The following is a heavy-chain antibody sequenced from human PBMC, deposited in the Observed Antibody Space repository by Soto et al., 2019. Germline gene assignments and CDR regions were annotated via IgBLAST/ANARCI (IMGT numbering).Heavy chain of an antibody. CDR3: APRRTYNINWNEGCFDY. D-gene: IGHD1-1*01. Sequence: QITLKESGPALVTPTQTLTLTCTLSGFSISTYGLGVGWIRQPPGGALEWLAVIYWDDDKRYTPSLRSRLTISKDTSKNQVFLIVTNMDAVDTGTYYCAPRRTYNINWNEGCFDYWGQGTLVTVSS. J-gene: IGHJ4*02. CDR2: IYWDDDK. V-gene: IGHV2-5*02. CDR1: GFSISTYGLG.